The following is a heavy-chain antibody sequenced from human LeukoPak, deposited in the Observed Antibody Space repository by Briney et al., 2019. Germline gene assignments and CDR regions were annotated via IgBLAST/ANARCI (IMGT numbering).Heavy chain of an antibody. CDR3: ARGLYNWNVDY. D-gene: IGHD1-1*01. CDR1: GFTFSSYA. CDR2: ISGTGGST. V-gene: IGHV3-23*01. Sequence: GGSLRLSCAAPGFTFSSYAMSWVRQAPGKGLEWVSAISGTGGSTYYADSVKGRFTISRDNSKNTLSLQMNSLRAEDTAVYYCARGLYNWNVDYWGQGTLVTVSS. J-gene: IGHJ4*02.